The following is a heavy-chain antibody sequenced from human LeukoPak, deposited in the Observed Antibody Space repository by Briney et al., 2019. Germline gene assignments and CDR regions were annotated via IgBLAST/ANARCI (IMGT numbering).Heavy chain of an antibody. CDR1: KFTFVNYA. CDR2: ISGSGDAT. D-gene: IGHD3-10*01. CDR3: ARAYYYDSGSYYGHFDY. J-gene: IGHJ4*02. V-gene: IGHV3-23*01. Sequence: PGGSLRLSCAASKFTFVNYAMSWVRQAPGKGLEWVSTISGSGDATYYADSVKGRFTISRDNSKSTLYLQMNSLRAEDTALYYCARAYYYDSGSYYGHFDYWGRGTLSPSPQ.